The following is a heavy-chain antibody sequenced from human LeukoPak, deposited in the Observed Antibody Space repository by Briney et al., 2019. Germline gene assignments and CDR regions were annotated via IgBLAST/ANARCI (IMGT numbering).Heavy chain of an antibody. CDR2: ICSDGSNK. CDR1: GFTFSSYG. J-gene: IGHJ3*01. V-gene: IGHV3-33*03. Sequence: GGSLRLSCAASGFTFSSYGLHWVRQAPGKGLEWVAVICSDGSNKYYADSVKGRCTISRDKSRNTSYLQMNSLRAEDTALYFCGKDPNGEYVGAFDFWGPGTMVTVSS. CDR3: GKDPNGEYVGAFDF. D-gene: IGHD4-17*01.